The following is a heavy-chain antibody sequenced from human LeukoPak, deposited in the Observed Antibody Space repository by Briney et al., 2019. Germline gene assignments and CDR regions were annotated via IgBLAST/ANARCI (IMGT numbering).Heavy chain of an antibody. V-gene: IGHV4-39*01. J-gene: IGHJ4*02. CDR3: ARLRFDFWSGYTHPYFDY. CDR1: GGSISSSSYS. CDR2: IYYSGTT. Sequence: SSGTLSLTCTVSGGSISSSSYSWGWIRQPPGKGLEWIGSIYYSGTTYYNPSLKSRVTISVDTSKIQFSLKLSSVAATDTAVYFCARLRFDFWSGYTHPYFDYWGQGTLVTVSS. D-gene: IGHD3-3*01.